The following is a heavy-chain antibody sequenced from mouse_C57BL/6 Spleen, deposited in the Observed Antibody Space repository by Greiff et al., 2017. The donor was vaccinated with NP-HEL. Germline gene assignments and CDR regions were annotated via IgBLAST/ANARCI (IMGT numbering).Heavy chain of an antibody. D-gene: IGHD2-4*01. CDR1: GYTFTSYW. J-gene: IGHJ2*01. Sequence: QVQLQQSGAELVKPGASVKMSCKASGYTFTSYWITWVKQRPGQGLEWIGDIYPGSGSTNYNEKFKSKATLTVDTSSSTAYMQLSSLTSADSAVYYCARARLRRDFDYWGQGTTLTVSS. CDR2: IYPGSGST. V-gene: IGHV1-55*01. CDR3: ARARLRRDFDY.